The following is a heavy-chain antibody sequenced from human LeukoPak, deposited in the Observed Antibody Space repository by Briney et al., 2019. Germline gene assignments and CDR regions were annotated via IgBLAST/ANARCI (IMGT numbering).Heavy chain of an antibody. CDR2: MNPNSGNT. CDR1: GYTLTSYD. CDR3: ARGMVVVPSAYYYGMDV. Sequence: ASVKVSCKASGYTLTSYDINWVRQATGQGLEWMGWMNPNSGNTGYAQKFQGRVTMTRNTSISTAYMELSSLRSEDTAVYYCARGMVVVPSAYYYGMDVWGQGTTVTVSS. D-gene: IGHD2-2*01. V-gene: IGHV1-8*01. J-gene: IGHJ6*02.